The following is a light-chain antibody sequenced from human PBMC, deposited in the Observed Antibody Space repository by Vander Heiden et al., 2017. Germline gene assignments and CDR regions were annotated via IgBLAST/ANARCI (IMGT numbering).Light chain of an antibody. CDR3: QSYDSSLRGV. V-gene: IGLV1-40*01. Sequence: QSVLTQPPSVSGAPGQRVTISCTGSSSKIGAGYDVHWYQQLPGTAPNLLIYGNSNRPSGVPDRFSGSKSGTSASLAITGLQAEDEADYYCQSYDSSLRGVFGTGTKVTVL. CDR1: SSKIGAGYD. J-gene: IGLJ1*01. CDR2: GNS.